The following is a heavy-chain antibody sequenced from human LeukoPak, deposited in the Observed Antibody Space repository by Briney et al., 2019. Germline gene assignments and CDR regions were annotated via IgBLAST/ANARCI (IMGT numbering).Heavy chain of an antibody. V-gene: IGHV4-34*01. Sequence: SETLSLTCAVYGGSFSGYYWSWIRQPPGKGLEWIGEINHSGSTNYNPSLKSRVTISVDTSKNQFSLKLSSVTAADTAVYYCARAGRNYRRFSSWYDDLGFDPWGQGTLVTVSS. CDR3: ARAGRNYRRFSSWYDDLGFDP. D-gene: IGHD6-13*01. CDR2: INHSGST. J-gene: IGHJ5*02. CDR1: GGSFSGYY.